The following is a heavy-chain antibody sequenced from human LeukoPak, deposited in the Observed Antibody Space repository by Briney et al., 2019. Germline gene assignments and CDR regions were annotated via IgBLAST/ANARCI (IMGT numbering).Heavy chain of an antibody. J-gene: IGHJ4*02. CDR2: IYHSGST. CDR3: ASSSGYYSPFDD. V-gene: IGHV4-30-2*01. Sequence: PSETLSLTCTVSGDSISRNNHYWSWIRQPPGKGLEWIGYIYHSGSTYYNPSLKSRVTMSVDTSKNQFSLKLSSVTAADTALYYCASSSGYYSPFDDWGQGTLVTVSS. D-gene: IGHD3-22*01. CDR1: GDSISRNNHY.